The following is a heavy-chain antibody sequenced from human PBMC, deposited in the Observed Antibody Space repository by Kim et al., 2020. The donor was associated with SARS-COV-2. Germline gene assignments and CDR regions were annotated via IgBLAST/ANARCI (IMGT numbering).Heavy chain of an antibody. J-gene: IGHJ4*02. V-gene: IGHV4-39*01. CDR1: GGSISSSSYY. CDR2: IYDSGST. CDR3: ARQGDFDY. D-gene: IGHD3-16*01. Sequence: SETLSLTCTVSGGSISSSSYYWGWIRQPPGKGLEWIGSIYDSGSTYYNPSLKSRVTISVDTSKNQFSLKLSSVTAADTAVYYCARQGDFDYWGQGTLVTVSS.